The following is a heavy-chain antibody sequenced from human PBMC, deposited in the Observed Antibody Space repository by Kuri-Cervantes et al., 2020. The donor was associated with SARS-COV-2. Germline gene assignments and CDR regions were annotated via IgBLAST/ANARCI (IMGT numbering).Heavy chain of an antibody. J-gene: IGHJ4*02. CDR3: AREEGANSFDS. CDR1: GYSFSNYY. V-gene: IGHV5-51*01. Sequence: GESLKISCKASGYSFSNYYIAWVRQVPGKGLDWMGIIYPGDSKTIYNPSFQGQVTISADKSITTAFLQWTSLKASDTAIYYCAREEGANSFDSWGQGTLVTVSS. D-gene: IGHD1-26*01. CDR2: IYPGDSKT.